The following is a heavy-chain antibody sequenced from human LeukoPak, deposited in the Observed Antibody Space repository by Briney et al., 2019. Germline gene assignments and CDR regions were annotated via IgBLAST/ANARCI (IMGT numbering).Heavy chain of an antibody. Sequence: GGSLRLSCAASGFTFSSYGMHWVRQAPGKGLEWVAFIRYDGSNKYYADSVKGRFTISRDNSKNTLYLQMNSLRAEDTAVYYCAKSRIPYYYCYMDVWGKGTTVTVSS. CDR1: GFTFSSYG. D-gene: IGHD2/OR15-2a*01. CDR3: AKSRIPYYYCYMDV. V-gene: IGHV3-30*02. CDR2: IRYDGSNK. J-gene: IGHJ6*03.